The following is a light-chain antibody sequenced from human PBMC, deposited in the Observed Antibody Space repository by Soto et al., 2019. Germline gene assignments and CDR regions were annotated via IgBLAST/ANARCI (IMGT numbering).Light chain of an antibody. J-gene: IGKJ1*01. Sequence: EIEMTQSPATLSVSPGERATLSCRASQSVSSNLAWYQQKPGQAPRLLIYGASTRATGIPARFSGSGSGTEFTLTISSLQPDDFATYYCQPCNTFWTFGQGTKVDIK. CDR1: QSVSSN. V-gene: IGKV3-15*01. CDR3: QPCNTFWT. CDR2: GAS.